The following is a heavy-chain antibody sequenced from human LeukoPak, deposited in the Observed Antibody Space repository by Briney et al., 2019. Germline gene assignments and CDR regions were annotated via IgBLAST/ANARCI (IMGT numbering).Heavy chain of an antibody. CDR1: GYTFTSYD. D-gene: IGHD3-16*01. CDR2: IKPKSGGT. Sequence: ASVKVSCKASGYTFTSYDINWVRQAPGQGLEWMGWIKPKSGGTQFAQKFQGRVTMDRDTSLSTVYMELSGLRSGDTAIYYCASAESHDYGETWGQGTLVTVSS. V-gene: IGHV1-2*02. J-gene: IGHJ4*02. CDR3: ASAESHDYGET.